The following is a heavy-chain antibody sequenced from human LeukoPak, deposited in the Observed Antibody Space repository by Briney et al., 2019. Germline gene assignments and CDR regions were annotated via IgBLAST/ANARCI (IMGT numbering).Heavy chain of an antibody. D-gene: IGHD3-10*01. J-gene: IGHJ6*02. CDR1: GYTFTSYD. Sequence: ASVKVSCKASGYTFTSYDINWVRQATGQGLEWMGWMNPNSGNTGYAQKFQGRVTMTRNTSISTAYMELSSLRSEDTAVYYCARLKVHGSGYYYYYGMDVWGQGTTVTVSS. CDR2: MNPNSGNT. V-gene: IGHV1-8*01. CDR3: ARLKVHGSGYYYYYGMDV.